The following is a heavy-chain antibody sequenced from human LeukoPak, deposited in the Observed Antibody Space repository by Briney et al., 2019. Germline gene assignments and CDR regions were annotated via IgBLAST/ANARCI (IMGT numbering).Heavy chain of an antibody. CDR2: IYYSGST. D-gene: IGHD2-21*02. J-gene: IGHJ4*02. V-gene: IGHV4-39*01. CDR1: GGSISSSSFY. Sequence: SETLSLTCTVSGGSISSSSFYWGWVRQSPGKGLDWVGNIYYSGSTYYNPSLKSRVTISVDTSRNQFSLKLKSVIAADTAVYYCVRLEYNDCQFDYWGQGTLVTVSS. CDR3: VRLEYNDCQFDY.